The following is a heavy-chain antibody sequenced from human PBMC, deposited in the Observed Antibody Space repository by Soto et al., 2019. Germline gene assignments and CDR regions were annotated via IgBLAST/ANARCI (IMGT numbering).Heavy chain of an antibody. CDR3: ATGATMVRGVTNWFDP. V-gene: IGHV1-24*01. J-gene: IGHJ5*02. CDR1: GYTLTELS. CDR2: FDPEDGET. D-gene: IGHD3-10*01. Sequence: ASVKVSCKVSGYTLTELSIHWVRQAPGKGLEWMGGFDPEDGETIYAQKFQGRVTMTEDTSTDTAYMELSSLRSEDTAVYYCATGATMVRGVTNWFDPWGQGTLVTVS.